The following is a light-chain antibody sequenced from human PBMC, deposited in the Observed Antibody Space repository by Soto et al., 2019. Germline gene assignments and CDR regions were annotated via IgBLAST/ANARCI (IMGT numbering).Light chain of an antibody. V-gene: IGKV1-5*01. CDR2: DAS. Sequence: DIQMTQSPSTLSASVGDRVTITCRARQSISSWLAWYQQKPGKAPKLLIYDASSLESGVPSRFSGSGSVTEFTLTISSLQPDDFATYYCQQYNSYSRTFGQGTKVEIK. CDR1: QSISSW. CDR3: QQYNSYSRT. J-gene: IGKJ1*01.